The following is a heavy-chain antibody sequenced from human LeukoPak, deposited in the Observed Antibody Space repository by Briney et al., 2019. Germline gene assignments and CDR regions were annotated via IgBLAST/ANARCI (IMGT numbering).Heavy chain of an antibody. CDR1: GGSISSYY. Sequence: SETLSLTCTVSGGSISSYYWSWIRQPPGKGLEWIGYIYYSGSTNYNPSPKSRVTISLDTSKNQFSLKLSSVTAADTAVYYCARGSRGGNAGYQFDYWGQGTLVTVSS. CDR3: ARGSRGGNAGYQFDY. CDR2: IYYSGST. D-gene: IGHD4-23*01. V-gene: IGHV4-59*01. J-gene: IGHJ4*02.